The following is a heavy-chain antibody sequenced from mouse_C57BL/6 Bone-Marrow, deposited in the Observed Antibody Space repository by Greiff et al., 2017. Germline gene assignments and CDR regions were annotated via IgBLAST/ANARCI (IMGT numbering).Heavy chain of an antibody. D-gene: IGHD1-1*01. CDR3: ARHPDYYGYYAMDY. J-gene: IGHJ4*01. CDR1: GFTFSDYG. CDR2: ISNLAYSI. Sequence: EVKLMESGGGLVQPGGSLKLSCAASGFTFSDYGMAWVRQAPRKGPEWVAFISNLAYSIYYADTLTGRFTISRENAKNTLYLEMSSLRSEDTAMYYCARHPDYYGYYAMDYWGQGTSVTVSS. V-gene: IGHV5-15*01.